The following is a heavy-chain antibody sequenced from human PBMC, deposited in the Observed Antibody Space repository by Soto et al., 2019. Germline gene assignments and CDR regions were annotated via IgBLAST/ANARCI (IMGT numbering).Heavy chain of an antibody. V-gene: IGHV3-30*04. CDR2: ISYDGSNK. D-gene: IGHD3-10*01. CDR3: ARRGPFRGVSLYYYGMDV. CDR1: GFTFSSYA. Sequence: GGSLRLSCAASGFTFSSYAMHWVRQAPGKGLEWVAVISYDGSNKYYADSVKGRFTISRDNSKNTLYLQMNSLRAEDTAVYYCARRGPFRGVSLYYYGMDVWGQGTTVTVSS. J-gene: IGHJ6*02.